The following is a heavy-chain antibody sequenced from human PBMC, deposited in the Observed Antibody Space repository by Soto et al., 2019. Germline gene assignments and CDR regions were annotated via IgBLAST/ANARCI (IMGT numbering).Heavy chain of an antibody. CDR2: NYYSGIT. CDR3: ARGSSIAGLYYGMDV. D-gene: IGHD6-6*01. J-gene: IGHJ6*02. CDR1: GGSISSGGYY. V-gene: IGHV4-31*03. Sequence: QVQLQESGPGLVKPSHTLSLTCTVSGGSISSGGYYWTWIRQHPGKGLEWIGYNYYSGITYYNPSLKSRVTISLDTSKSQFSLKLSSVTAADTAVYYCARGSSIAGLYYGMDVWGQGTTVTVSS.